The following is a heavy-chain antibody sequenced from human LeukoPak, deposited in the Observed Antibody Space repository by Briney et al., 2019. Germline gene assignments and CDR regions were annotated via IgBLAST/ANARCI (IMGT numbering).Heavy chain of an antibody. J-gene: IGHJ3*02. CDR3: AKALEGMYQDAFDI. D-gene: IGHD1-1*01. CDR2: IRYDGSNK. V-gene: IGHV3-30*02. CDR1: GFTLSSYG. Sequence: GGSLRLSCAASGFTLSSYGMHWVRQAPGKGLEWVAFIRYDGSNKYYADSVKGRFTISRDNSKNTLYLQMNSLRAEDTAVYYCAKALEGMYQDAFDIWGPGTMVTVSS.